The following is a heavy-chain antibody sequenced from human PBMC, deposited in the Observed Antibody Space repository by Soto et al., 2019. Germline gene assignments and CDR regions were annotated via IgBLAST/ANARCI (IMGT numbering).Heavy chain of an antibody. Sequence: QVQLVQSGAEVKKPGASVKVSCKTSGYPFTSYGINWVRQAPGQGPEWMGWISAYNGKTSYTQKFQGRVTMTTDTSTSTAYMQLRSLRSDYTAVYYCARDRLIAVTGLLHYWGQGTLVTVSS. CDR3: ARDRLIAVTGLLHY. CDR1: GYPFTSYG. J-gene: IGHJ4*02. CDR2: ISAYNGKT. D-gene: IGHD6-19*01. V-gene: IGHV1-18*01.